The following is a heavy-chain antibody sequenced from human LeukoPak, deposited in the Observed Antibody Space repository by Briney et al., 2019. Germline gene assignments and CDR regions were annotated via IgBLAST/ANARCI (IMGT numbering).Heavy chain of an antibody. V-gene: IGHV3-23*01. CDR2: ISTSGSST. CDR1: GFSFSNYG. J-gene: IGHJ5*02. CDR3: AKDRIAAAGTSWFDP. Sequence: GGTLRLSCAASGFSFSNYGMSWVRQAPGKGLEWVSSISTSGSSTYYADSVKGRFTISRDNSKNTLYLQMNSLRAEDTAVYYCAKDRIAAAGTSWFDPWGQGTLVTVSS. D-gene: IGHD6-13*01.